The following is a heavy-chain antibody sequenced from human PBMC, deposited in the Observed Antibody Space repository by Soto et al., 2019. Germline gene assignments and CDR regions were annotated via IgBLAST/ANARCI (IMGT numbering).Heavy chain of an antibody. D-gene: IGHD3-10*01. Sequence: EVQLLESGGGLVQPGGSLRLSCAASGFTFSRYAMSWVRQAPGKGLEWVSAISGSGGSTYYADSVKGRFTISRDNSKNTVYLERNSLRAEDTAVYYCAKGGVSGAGLSDPWGQGPRVTASS. CDR2: ISGSGGST. J-gene: IGHJ5*02. CDR1: GFTFSRYA. CDR3: AKGGVSGAGLSDP. V-gene: IGHV3-23*01.